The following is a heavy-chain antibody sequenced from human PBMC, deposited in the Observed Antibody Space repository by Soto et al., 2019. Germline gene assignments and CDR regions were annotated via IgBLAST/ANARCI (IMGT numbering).Heavy chain of an antibody. CDR1: GFTFSSYG. Sequence: LRLSCAASGFTFSSYGMHWVRQAPGKGLEWVAVIWYDGSNKYYADSVKGRFTISRDNSKNTLYLQMNSLRAEDTAVYYCARDAFNLVVVAATPGDYRGQGTLVTVSS. CDR3: ARDAFNLVVVAATPGDY. J-gene: IGHJ4*02. D-gene: IGHD2-15*01. V-gene: IGHV3-33*01. CDR2: IWYDGSNK.